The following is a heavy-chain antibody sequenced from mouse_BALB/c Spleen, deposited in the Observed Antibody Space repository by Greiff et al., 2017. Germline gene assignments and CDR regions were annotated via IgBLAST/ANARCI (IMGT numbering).Heavy chain of an antibody. V-gene: IGHV1-5*01. CDR1: GYTFTSYT. J-gene: IGHJ2*01. CDR2: IYPGNSDT. D-gene: IGHD1-2*01. Sequence: EVQLQQSGAELARPGASVKMSCKASGYTFTSYTMHWVKQRPGQGLEWIGAIYPGNSDTSYNQKFKGKAKLTAVTSTSTAYMELSSLTNEDSAVYYCTRATTAFDYWGQGTTLTVSS. CDR3: TRATTAFDY.